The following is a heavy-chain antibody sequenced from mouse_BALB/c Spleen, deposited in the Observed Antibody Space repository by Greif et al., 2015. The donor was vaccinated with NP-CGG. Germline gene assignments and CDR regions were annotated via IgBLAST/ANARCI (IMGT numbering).Heavy chain of an antibody. CDR3: ARGYGSSYDWYFDV. J-gene: IGHJ1*01. D-gene: IGHD1-1*01. CDR2: ISYSGST. V-gene: IGHV3-2*02. Sequence: EVKLMESGPGLVKPSQSLSLTCTVTGYSITSDYAWNWIRQFPGNKLEWMGYISYSGSTSYNPSLKSRISITRDTSKNQFFLQLNSVTTEDTATYYCARGYGSSYDWYFDVWGAGTTVTVSS. CDR1: GYSITSDYA.